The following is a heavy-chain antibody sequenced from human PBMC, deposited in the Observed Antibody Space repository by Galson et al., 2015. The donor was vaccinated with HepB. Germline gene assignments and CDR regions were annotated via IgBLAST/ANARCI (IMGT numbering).Heavy chain of an antibody. CDR1: GFTFSNAW. V-gene: IGHV3-15*01. D-gene: IGHD3-3*01. Sequence: SLRLSCAASGFTFSNAWMSRVRQAPGKGLEWVGRIKSKTDGGTTDYAAPVKGRFTISRDDSKNTLYLQMNSLKTEDTAVYYCTTATDFWSGYYRLLDYYGMDVWGQGTTVTVSS. CDR2: IKSKTDGGTT. CDR3: TTATDFWSGYYRLLDYYGMDV. J-gene: IGHJ6*02.